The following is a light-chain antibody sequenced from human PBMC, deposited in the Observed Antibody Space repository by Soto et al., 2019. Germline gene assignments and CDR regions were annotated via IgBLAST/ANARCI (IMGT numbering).Light chain of an antibody. V-gene: IGLV2-14*03. CDR1: SSDVGGYNY. J-gene: IGLJ2*01. CDR2: DVS. Sequence: QSVLTQPASVSGSPGQSITISCTGTSSDVGGYNYVSWYQQHPGEAPKLMIYDVSNRPSGVSNRFSGSKSGNTASLTISGLQAEDEDDYYCSSYTSSSTLVFGGGTKVTVL. CDR3: SSYTSSSTLV.